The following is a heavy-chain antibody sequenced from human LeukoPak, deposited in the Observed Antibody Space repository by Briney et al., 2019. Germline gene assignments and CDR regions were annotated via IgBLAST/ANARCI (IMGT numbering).Heavy chain of an antibody. CDR3: ARQWELRFD. V-gene: IGHV4-39*07. J-gene: IGHJ4*02. CDR2: VYYSGST. D-gene: IGHD1-26*01. Sequence: SETLSLTCTVSGGSISSYYWSWIRQPPGKGLEWIGSVYYSGSTYYNPSLKSRVTISVDTSKNQFSLKLSSVTAADTAVYYCARQWELRFDWGQGTLVTVSS. CDR1: GGSISSYY.